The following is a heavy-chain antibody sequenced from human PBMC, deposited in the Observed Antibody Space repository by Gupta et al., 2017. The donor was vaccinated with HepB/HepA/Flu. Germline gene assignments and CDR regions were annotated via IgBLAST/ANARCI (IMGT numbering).Heavy chain of an antibody. Sequence: EVQLVESGGDLVQPGGSRRLSCAASGFTFSDYLMSWVRTAPGKGLEWVANIKKDGSEKYYVDSVKGRFIISRENAKNSLYLQMNSLRVEDTAVYYCARPGFAAAATFGWFNPWGQGTLVTVSS. CDR1: GFTFSDYL. J-gene: IGHJ5*02. V-gene: IGHV3-7*01. CDR2: IKKDGSEK. CDR3: ARPGFAAAATFGWFNP. D-gene: IGHD6-13*01.